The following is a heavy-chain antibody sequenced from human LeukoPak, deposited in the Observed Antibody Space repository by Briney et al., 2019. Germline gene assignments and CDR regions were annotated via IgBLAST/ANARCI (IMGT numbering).Heavy chain of an antibody. D-gene: IGHD1-1*01. CDR3: ARERGRNGDYDY. V-gene: IGHV3-64*01. Sequence: GGSLPLSCVASGITFSSYPMHWVRQAPGKGMEYVSAISSDGGSPYYANSVKGRFTISRDNSKNTLYLQMGSLRTEDMAVYYCARERGRNGDYDYWGQGTLVTVSS. CDR2: ISSDGGSP. J-gene: IGHJ4*02. CDR1: GITFSSYP.